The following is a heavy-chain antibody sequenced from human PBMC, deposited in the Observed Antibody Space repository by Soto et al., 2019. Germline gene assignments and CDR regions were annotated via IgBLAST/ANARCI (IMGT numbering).Heavy chain of an antibody. V-gene: IGHV6-1*01. CDR2: TYYWSKWYN. CDR3: AREGTTGGPWLEEINWFDP. Sequence: QVQLQQSGPGLVKPSQTLSLTCAISGDSVSSNSAAWNWIRQSPSRGLEWLGRTYYWSKWYNDYAVYVKSRITINPDTSKNQFSLQLNSVTPEDTAVYYCAREGTTGGPWLEEINWFDPWGQGTLVTVSS. J-gene: IGHJ5*02. CDR1: GDSVSSNSAA. D-gene: IGHD3-9*01.